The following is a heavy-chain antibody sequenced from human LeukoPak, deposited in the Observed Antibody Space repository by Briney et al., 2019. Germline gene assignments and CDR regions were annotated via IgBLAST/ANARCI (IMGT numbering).Heavy chain of an antibody. D-gene: IGHD3-10*01. V-gene: IGHV3-23*01. J-gene: IGHJ4*02. CDR1: GFTFSTYS. CDR3: AKDLRFGENY. CDR2: ISGSGGST. Sequence: GGSLRLSCAASGFTFSTYSMNWVRQAPGKGLEWVSAISGSGGSTYYADSVKGRFTISRDNSKNTLYLQMNSLRAEDTAVYYCAKDLRFGENYWGQGTLVTVPS.